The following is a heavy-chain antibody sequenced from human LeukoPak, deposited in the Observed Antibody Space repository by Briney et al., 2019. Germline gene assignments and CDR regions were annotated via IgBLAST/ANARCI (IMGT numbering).Heavy chain of an antibody. V-gene: IGHV3-74*01. D-gene: IGHD6-19*01. CDR3: ARDWTIQWLVHGGLDY. CDR1: GFTFSSYW. CDR2: INSDGSST. J-gene: IGHJ4*02. Sequence: PGGSLRLSCAASGFTFSSYWMHWVRQAPGKGLVWVSRINSDGSSTSYADSAKGRFTISRDNAKNTLYLQMNSLRAEDTAVYYCARDWTIQWLVHGGLDYWGQGTLVTVSS.